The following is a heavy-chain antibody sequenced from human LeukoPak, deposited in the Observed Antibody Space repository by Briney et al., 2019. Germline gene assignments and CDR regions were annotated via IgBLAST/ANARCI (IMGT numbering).Heavy chain of an antibody. J-gene: IGHJ4*02. CDR2: INHSGST. CDR1: SGSFSGYY. D-gene: IGHD5-12*01. Sequence: SETLSLTCAIYSGSFSGYYWSWIRQPPGKGLEWIGEINHSGSTNYNPSLKSRVTISVDTSKNQFSLKLSSVTAADTAVYYCARVYLESDIVATINYWGQGTLVTVSS. CDR3: ARVYLESDIVATINY. V-gene: IGHV4-34*01.